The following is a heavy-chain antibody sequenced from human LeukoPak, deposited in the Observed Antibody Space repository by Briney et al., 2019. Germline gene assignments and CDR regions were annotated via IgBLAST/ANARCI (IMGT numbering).Heavy chain of an antibody. CDR2: INPSGGST. V-gene: IGHV1-46*01. J-gene: IGHJ4*02. CDR3: ALRHDFWSGYDY. Sequence: ASVKVSCKASGYTFTSYYMHWVRQAPGQGLEWMGIINPSGGSTSYAQKFQGRVTMTTDTSTSTAYMELRSLRSDDTAVYYCALRHDFWSGYDYWGQGTLVTVSS. D-gene: IGHD3-3*01. CDR1: GYTFTSYY.